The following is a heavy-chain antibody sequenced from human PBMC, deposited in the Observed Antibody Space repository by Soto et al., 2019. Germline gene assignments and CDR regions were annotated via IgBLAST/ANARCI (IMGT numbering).Heavy chain of an antibody. J-gene: IGHJ4*03. CDR2: INAGKGKT. CDR3: ARVAWGVVPAAMRGGYFDD. V-gene: IGHV1-3*01. D-gene: IGHD2-2*01. CDR1: GYTFTSYA. Sequence: GASVKVSCKASGYTFTSYAMHWERQAPGQRLEWMGWINAGKGKTKYSQKFQGRVTITRDTSASTAYMEQSSLRSEDTAVYYCARVAWGVVPAAMRGGYFDDWGQGTLVTVSS.